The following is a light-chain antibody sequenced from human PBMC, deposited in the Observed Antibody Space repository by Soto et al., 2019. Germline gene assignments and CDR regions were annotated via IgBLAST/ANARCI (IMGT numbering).Light chain of an antibody. CDR2: EVS. J-gene: IGLJ2*01. Sequence: QSALTQPPSASGSPGQSVTISCTGTITNVGTYNYVSWYQQHPGKAPKLIIYEVSERPSGVPDRFSGSKSGNTASLTVSGLQAGDEADYYCSAYAGTKTLGFGGGTKLTVL. CDR1: ITNVGTYNY. V-gene: IGLV2-8*01. CDR3: SAYAGTKTLG.